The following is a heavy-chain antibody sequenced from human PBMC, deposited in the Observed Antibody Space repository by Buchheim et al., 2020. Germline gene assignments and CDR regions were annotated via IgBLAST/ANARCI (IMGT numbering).Heavy chain of an antibody. J-gene: IGHJ5*02. CDR1: GFTFSSYA. D-gene: IGHD1/OR15-1a*01. CDR2: ISGSGGST. V-gene: IGHV3-23*01. CDR3: AKGRGRLTGNRDNWFDP. Sequence: EVQLLESGGGLVQPGGSLRLSCAASGFTFSSYAMSWVRQAPGKGLEWVSAISGSGGSTYYADSVKGRFTISRDNSNNTLYLQMNSLRAEDTAVYYCAKGRGRLTGNRDNWFDPWGQGTL.